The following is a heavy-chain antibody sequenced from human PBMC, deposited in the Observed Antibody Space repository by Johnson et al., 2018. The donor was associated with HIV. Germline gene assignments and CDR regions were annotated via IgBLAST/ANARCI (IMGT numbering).Heavy chain of an antibody. CDR2: INWNGAIT. Sequence: MQVVESWGGVLRPGGSLRLSCEGFGFIFDDYDLSWVRQAPGKGLEWVSGINWNGAITGHVDSVKGRCTISRDNTKNSLYLQMNNLRAEDTALYYCGRRDSGSFGFDIWGQVTMVTVSS. CDR3: GRRDSGSFGFDI. V-gene: IGHV3-20*04. J-gene: IGHJ3*02. D-gene: IGHD1-26*01. CDR1: GFIFDDYD.